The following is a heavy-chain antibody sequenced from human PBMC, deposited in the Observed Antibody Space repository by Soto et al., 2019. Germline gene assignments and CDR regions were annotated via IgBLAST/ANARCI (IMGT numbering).Heavy chain of an antibody. Sequence: QVQLVESGGGVVQPGRSLRLSCAASGFTFSSYAMHWVRQAPGKGLEWVAVISYDGSNKYYADSVKGRFTISRDNSKNTLYLKMNSLRAEDTAVYYCARSIAVGGYFDYWGHGTLVTVSS. J-gene: IGHJ4*01. CDR3: ARSIAVGGYFDY. D-gene: IGHD6-19*01. CDR1: GFTFSSYA. V-gene: IGHV3-30-3*01. CDR2: ISYDGSNK.